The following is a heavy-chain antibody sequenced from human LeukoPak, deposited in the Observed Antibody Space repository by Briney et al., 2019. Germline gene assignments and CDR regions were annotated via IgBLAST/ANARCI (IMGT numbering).Heavy chain of an antibody. J-gene: IGHJ6*02. CDR3: AKDGLTGSLYYYYGMDV. D-gene: IGHD3-10*01. Sequence: PGGSLRLSCAASGFTFSSYSMNWVCQGPGKGLERVSHISSGIGSISYADSVKGRFTISRDNAKNSLYLQMNSLRDEDTAVYYCAKDGLTGSLYYYYGMDVWGQGTTVTVSS. CDR1: GFTFSSYS. CDR2: ISSGIGSI. V-gene: IGHV3-48*02.